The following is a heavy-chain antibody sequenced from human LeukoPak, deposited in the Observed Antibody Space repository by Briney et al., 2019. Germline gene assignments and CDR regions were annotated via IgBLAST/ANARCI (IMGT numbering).Heavy chain of an antibody. V-gene: IGHV3-30*04. CDR3: AKDRTVGASYWYFDL. CDR2: ISYDGSDK. J-gene: IGHJ2*01. D-gene: IGHD1-26*01. Sequence: GGSLRLSCAASGFTFSSYAMHWVRQPPGKGLEWVAVISYDGSDKYYADSVKGRFTISRDSSKNTLFLHMNTLRAEDTAIYYCAKDRTVGASYWYFDLWGRGTLVTVSS. CDR1: GFTFSSYA.